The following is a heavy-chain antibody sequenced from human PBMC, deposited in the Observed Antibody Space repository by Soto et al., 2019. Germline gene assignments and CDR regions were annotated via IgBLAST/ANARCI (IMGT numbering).Heavy chain of an antibody. V-gene: IGHV2-5*02. Sequence: SAATLVNPTQTLTLTGTFSGFSLSPSGVGMGWIRQPPGKALEWLAFIYWDDDKRYSPSLKSRLTITKDTSKNHVVLIMTNMDPVDTTTYYCARLTVAGAVGNFDYWGQ. J-gene: IGHJ4*02. CDR2: IYWDDDK. D-gene: IGHD6-19*01. CDR3: ARLTVAGAVGNFDY. CDR1: GFSLSPSGVG.